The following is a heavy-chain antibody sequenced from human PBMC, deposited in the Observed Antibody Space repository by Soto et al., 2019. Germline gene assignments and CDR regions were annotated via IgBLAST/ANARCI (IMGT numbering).Heavy chain of an antibody. V-gene: IGHV3-23*01. CDR1: GFTFDNFA. CDR3: AKYVHYDSSGGLDY. Sequence: EVRLLESGGGLEQPGGSLRLSCTTSGFTFDNFAMSWVRQAPGRGLEWVPAISGGGGGTDYADSVKGRFIISRDNSKNTVYLQVNGLRPDDTAVYYCAKYVHYDSSGGLDYWGQGTLFTVSS. J-gene: IGHJ4*02. CDR2: ISGGGGGT. D-gene: IGHD3-22*01.